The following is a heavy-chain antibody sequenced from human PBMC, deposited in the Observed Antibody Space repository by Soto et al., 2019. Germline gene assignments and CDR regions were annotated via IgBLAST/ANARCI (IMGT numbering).Heavy chain of an antibody. J-gene: IGHJ5*02. Sequence: QMQLVQSGAEVKKTGSSVTVSCKALGNTFTYRYLHWVRQAPGQALEGMGWITPFNGDVHYAQKFQERLNITTDRSINTAYMRMSSLRSDDTAMYYCASGGAGSGPFTWELPDLWGQGTLVTVSS. D-gene: IGHD1-26*01. CDR1: GNTFTYRY. CDR3: ASGGAGSGPFTWELPDL. V-gene: IGHV1-45*01. CDR2: ITPFNGDV.